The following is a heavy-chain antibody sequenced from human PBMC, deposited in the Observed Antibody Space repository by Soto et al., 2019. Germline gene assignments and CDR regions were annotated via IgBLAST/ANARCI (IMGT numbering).Heavy chain of an antibody. V-gene: IGHV4-30-4*01. CDR2: IYYSGST. CDR3: ARDDIAARNFDY. D-gene: IGHD6-6*01. Sequence: QVQLQESGPGLVKPSQTLSLTCTVSGGSISSGDYYWSWIRQPPGKGLEWIGYIYYSGSTYYNPSLKRRVTISVDTSKNQFPLKLSSVTAADTAVYYCARDDIAARNFDYWGQGTLVTVSS. J-gene: IGHJ4*02. CDR1: GGSISSGDYY.